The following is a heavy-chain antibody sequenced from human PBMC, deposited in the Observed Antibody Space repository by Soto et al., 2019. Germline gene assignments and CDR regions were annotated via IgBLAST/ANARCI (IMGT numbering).Heavy chain of an antibody. J-gene: IGHJ5*02. CDR1: GFSLSNAGLG. D-gene: IGHD6-13*01. V-gene: IGHV2-26*04. Sequence: QVTVKESGPVLVKPTETLTLTCTVSGFSLSNAGLGVSWIRQPPGKALEWLAHIFSNDEKSYSTSLKSRLTISKDTSKSQVVLIMTNMDPVDTATYYCASTYSTNWYWFDPWGQGTLVTVSS. CDR2: IFSNDEK. CDR3: ASTYSTNWYWFDP.